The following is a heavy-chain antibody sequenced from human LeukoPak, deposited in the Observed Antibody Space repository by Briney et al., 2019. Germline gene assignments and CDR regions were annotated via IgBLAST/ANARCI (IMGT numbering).Heavy chain of an antibody. CDR3: ESGYSSGWYGV. CDR1: GGSISSYF. D-gene: IGHD6-19*01. CDR2: IYDSGST. V-gene: IGHV4-59*08. Sequence: PSETLSLTCTVSGGSISSYFWSWIRQPPGKGLEWIGYIYDSGSTNYNPSFKSRVTISVDTPKNQFSLKLSSVTAADTAVYYCESGYSSGWYGVWGQETLVTVSS. J-gene: IGHJ4*02.